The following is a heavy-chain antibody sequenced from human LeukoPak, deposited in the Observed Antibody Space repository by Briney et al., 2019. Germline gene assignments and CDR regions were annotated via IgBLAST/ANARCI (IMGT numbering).Heavy chain of an antibody. V-gene: IGHV4-59*01. CDR3: ARDGNGGNSWGWFDP. D-gene: IGHD4-23*01. J-gene: IGHJ5*02. Sequence: SETLSLTCTVSDGSISDSYWSWIRQSPGKGLEWIGYIFYTGFTHYNPPLESRVTISVDTSKKQFSLRLNSVTAADTAVYYCARDGNGGNSWGWFDPWGQGTLVTVSS. CDR1: DGSISDSY. CDR2: IFYTGFT.